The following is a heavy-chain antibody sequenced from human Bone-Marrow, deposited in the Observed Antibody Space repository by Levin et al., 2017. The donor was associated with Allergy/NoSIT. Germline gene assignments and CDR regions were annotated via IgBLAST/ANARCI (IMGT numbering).Heavy chain of an antibody. Sequence: GESLKISCKASGYTFTSYAMHWVRQAPGQRLEWMGWINAGNGNTKYSQKFQGRVTITRDTSASTAYMELSSLRSEDTAVYYCARALWFGEAPRYWGQGTLVTVSS. CDR2: INAGNGNT. D-gene: IGHD3-10*01. CDR3: ARALWFGEAPRY. V-gene: IGHV1-3*01. CDR1: GYTFTSYA. J-gene: IGHJ4*02.